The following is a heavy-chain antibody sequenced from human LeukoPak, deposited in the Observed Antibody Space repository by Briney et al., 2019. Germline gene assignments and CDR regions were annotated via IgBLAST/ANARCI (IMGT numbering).Heavy chain of an antibody. J-gene: IGHJ4*02. CDR2: ISGSGAST. D-gene: IGHD2-15*01. CDR1: GFTFSNYA. CDR3: ATALSGASADYFDY. Sequence: GGSLRLSCAASGFTFSNYAMSWVRQAPVKGLEWVSGISGSGASTYYADSVKGRFTISRDNSKNTLWLQMNSLRAEDTAVYYCATALSGASADYFDYWGQGSLVTVSS. V-gene: IGHV3-23*01.